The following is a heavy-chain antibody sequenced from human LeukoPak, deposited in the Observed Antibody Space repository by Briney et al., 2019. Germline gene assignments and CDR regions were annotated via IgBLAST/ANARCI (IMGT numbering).Heavy chain of an antibody. CDR3: ARQRFYTAMVSYYYMDV. Sequence: PGRSLRLSCAASGFTFDDYAMHWVRQAPGKGLEWVSGISWNSGSIGYADSVKGRFTISRDNAKNSLYLQMNSLRAEDTAVYYCARQRFYTAMVSYYYMDVWGKGTTVTVSS. V-gene: IGHV3-9*01. CDR1: GFTFDDYA. D-gene: IGHD5-18*01. J-gene: IGHJ6*03. CDR2: ISWNSGSI.